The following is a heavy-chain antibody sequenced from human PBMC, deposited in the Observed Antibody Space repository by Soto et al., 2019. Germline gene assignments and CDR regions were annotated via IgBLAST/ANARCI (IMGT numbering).Heavy chain of an antibody. CDR3: AHRGVPAAVFSY. V-gene: IGHV2-5*02. CDR2: LYWVDDK. J-gene: IGHJ4*02. D-gene: IGHD2-2*01. Sequence: QITLKESGPTLVKPTQTLTLTCTFSGFSLSTSGVGVGWIRQPPGKALEWLELLYWVDDKRYSPSLKSRLTITKDTSKNQVVLTMTNMDPVDTATYYCAHRGVPAAVFSYWGQGTLVTVSS. CDR1: GFSLSTSGVG.